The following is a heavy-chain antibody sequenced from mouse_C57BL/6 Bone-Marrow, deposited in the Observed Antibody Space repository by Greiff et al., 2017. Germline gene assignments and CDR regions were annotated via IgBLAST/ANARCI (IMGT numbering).Heavy chain of an antibody. CDR3: ARKYGSSYVDWYFDV. V-gene: IGHV5-17*01. J-gene: IGHJ1*03. CDR1: GFTFSDYG. D-gene: IGHD1-1*01. Sequence: EVQLVESGGGLVKPGGSLKLSCAASGFTFSDYGMHWVRQAPEKGLEWVAYISSGSSTIYYADTVKGRFTISRANAKNTLFLQMTSLRSEDTAMYYCARKYGSSYVDWYFDVWGTGTTVTVSS. CDR2: ISSGSSTI.